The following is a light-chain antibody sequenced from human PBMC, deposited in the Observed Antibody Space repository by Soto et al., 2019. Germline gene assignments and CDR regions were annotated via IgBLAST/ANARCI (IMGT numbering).Light chain of an antibody. Sequence: DIQMTQSPSTLSASVGDRVTITCRASQSVSTRLAWYQQKPGEAPKLLIYDASSLQTGVPPRFSGSGSGAEFTLTISSLQPDDCATYYCQLYQSYSETFGHGTKVEIK. CDR2: DAS. CDR3: QLYQSYSET. CDR1: QSVSTR. V-gene: IGKV1-5*01. J-gene: IGKJ1*01.